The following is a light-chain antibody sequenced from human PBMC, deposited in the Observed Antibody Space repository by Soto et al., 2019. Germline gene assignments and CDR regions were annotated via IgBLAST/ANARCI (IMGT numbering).Light chain of an antibody. V-gene: IGKV1-12*01. CDR2: AAS. CDR3: QQASSFPPT. J-gene: IGKJ5*01. Sequence: DIQVTQSPSSVAASVGDRVTITCRASQDISSWLAWYQQKPGKAPKIMIYAASSLQGGVPSRFSGSGSGTEFTLIISSLQPEDFATYYCQQASSFPPTFGQGTRLDIK. CDR1: QDISSW.